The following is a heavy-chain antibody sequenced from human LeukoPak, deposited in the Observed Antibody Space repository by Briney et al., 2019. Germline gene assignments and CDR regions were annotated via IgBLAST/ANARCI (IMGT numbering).Heavy chain of an antibody. CDR2: ISGSGGST. Sequence: GGSLRLSCAASGFTFSSYAMSWVRQAPGKGREWVSAISGSGGSTYYADSVKGRFTISRDNSKNTLYLQMNSLRAEDTAVYYCARDAWGVVPAANPGVYWGQGTLVTVSS. CDR1: GFTFSSYA. CDR3: ARDAWGVVPAANPGVY. J-gene: IGHJ4*02. D-gene: IGHD2-2*01. V-gene: IGHV3-23*01.